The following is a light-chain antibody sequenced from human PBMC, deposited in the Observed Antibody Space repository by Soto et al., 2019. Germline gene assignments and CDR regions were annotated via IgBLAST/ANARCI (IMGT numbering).Light chain of an antibody. CDR1: QSVSSY. CDR3: QQRSNWRWLT. Sequence: EIVLTQSPVTLSLSPGERATLSCRASQSVSSYLAWYQQKPGQSPRLLIYDASNRATGIPARFSGSGSGTDFTLTISSLEPEDFAVYYCQQRSNWRWLTFGGGTKVEIK. CDR2: DAS. V-gene: IGKV3-11*01. J-gene: IGKJ4*01.